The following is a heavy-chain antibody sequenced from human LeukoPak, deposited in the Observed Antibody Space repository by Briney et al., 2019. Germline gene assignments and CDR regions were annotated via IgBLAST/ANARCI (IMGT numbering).Heavy chain of an antibody. V-gene: IGHV1-46*01. Sequence: GASVKVSCKASGYTFTSYYMHWVRQAPGQGLEWMGLINPSGGSTSYAQKSQGRVTMTRDTSTSTVYMELSSLRSEDTAVYYCAREWGDDYDSSALGYWGQGTLVTVSS. CDR2: INPSGGST. D-gene: IGHD3-22*01. CDR1: GYTFTSYY. CDR3: AREWGDDYDSSALGY. J-gene: IGHJ4*02.